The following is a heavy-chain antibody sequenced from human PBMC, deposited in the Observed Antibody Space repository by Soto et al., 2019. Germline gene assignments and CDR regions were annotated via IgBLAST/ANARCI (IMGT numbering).Heavy chain of an antibody. CDR2: IYYSGST. Sequence: PSETLSLTXTVSGGSISSYYWSWIRQPPGKGLEWIGYIYYSGSTNYNPSLKSRVTISVDTSKNQFSLKLSSVTAADTAVYYCARAAYYDSSGYYHTNFDYWGQGTLVTVSS. CDR3: ARAAYYDSSGYYHTNFDY. CDR1: GGSISSYY. J-gene: IGHJ4*02. D-gene: IGHD3-22*01. V-gene: IGHV4-59*01.